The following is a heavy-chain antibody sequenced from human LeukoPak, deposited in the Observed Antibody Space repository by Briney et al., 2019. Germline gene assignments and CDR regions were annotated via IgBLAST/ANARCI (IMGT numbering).Heavy chain of an antibody. Sequence: PGGSLRLSCVASGFTFSNYAMSWVRQAPGKGLEWIAALNGGRTFFQDSVRGRFTISRDNSNNTLYLQLNSLRGDDTAVYCVKEVTVYGYFDYWGRGTLVTVSS. V-gene: IGHV3-23*01. D-gene: IGHD1-14*01. J-gene: IGHJ4*02. CDR1: GFTFSNYA. CDR3: VKEVTVYGYFDY. CDR2: LNGGRT.